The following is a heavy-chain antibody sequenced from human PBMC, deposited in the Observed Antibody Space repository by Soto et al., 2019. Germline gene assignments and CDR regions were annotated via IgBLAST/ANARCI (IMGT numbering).Heavy chain of an antibody. D-gene: IGHD6-19*01. V-gene: IGHV3-7*05. CDR2: VNQDGSRT. CDR3: VRDMTTGWKFDQ. Sequence: GGSLRLSCAASGFSISQYWRSWVRQTPGKGLEWVANVNQDGSRTYYVDSVRGRFTSSRDNAGNSVYLQMSGLRTEDSAMYYCVRDMTTGWKFDQWGQGTLVTVSS. CDR1: GFSISQYW. J-gene: IGHJ4*02.